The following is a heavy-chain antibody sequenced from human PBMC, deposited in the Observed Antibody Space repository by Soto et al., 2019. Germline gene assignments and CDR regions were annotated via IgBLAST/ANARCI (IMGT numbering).Heavy chain of an antibody. V-gene: IGHV3-9*01. CDR3: AKAPCIAVAGYAEYFQH. D-gene: IGHD6-19*01. CDR2: ISGNSSSI. Sequence: EVQLVESGGGLVQPGRSLRLSCAASGFTFDDYAMHWVRQAPGKGLEWVSGISGNSSSIGYADSVKGRFTISRDNAKNSLYLQMNSLRAEDTDLYYCAKAPCIAVAGYAEYFQHWGQGTLVTVSS. CDR1: GFTFDDYA. J-gene: IGHJ1*01.